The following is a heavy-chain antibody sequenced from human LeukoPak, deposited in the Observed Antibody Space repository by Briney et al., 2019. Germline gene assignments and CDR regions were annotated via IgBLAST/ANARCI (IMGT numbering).Heavy chain of an antibody. V-gene: IGHV4-31*03. Sequence: PSVTLSLTCTVSGGSISSGGYYWSWIRQHPGKGLEWIGYIYYSGSTYYNPSLKSRVTISVDTSKNQFSLKLSSVTAADTAVYYCARDSEGGWFDPWGQGTLVTVSS. CDR3: ARDSEGGWFDP. D-gene: IGHD3-16*01. J-gene: IGHJ5*02. CDR1: GGSISSGGYY. CDR2: IYYSGST.